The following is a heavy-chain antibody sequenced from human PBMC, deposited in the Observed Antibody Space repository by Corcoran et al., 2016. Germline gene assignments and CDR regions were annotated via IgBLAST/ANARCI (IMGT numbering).Heavy chain of an antibody. CDR2: INHSGST. CDR1: GGSFSGYY. Sequence: QVQLQQWGAGLLKPSETLSLTCAVYGGSFSGYYWSWIRQPPGKGLEWIGEINHSGSTNYNPSLKSRVTISVDTSKNQFSLKLSSVTAADTAVYYCGRVPVLAGYYFKPSYYYGMDVWGQGTTVTVSS. D-gene: IGHD3-9*01. J-gene: IGHJ6*02. V-gene: IGHV4-34*01. CDR3: GRVPVLAGYYFKPSYYYGMDV.